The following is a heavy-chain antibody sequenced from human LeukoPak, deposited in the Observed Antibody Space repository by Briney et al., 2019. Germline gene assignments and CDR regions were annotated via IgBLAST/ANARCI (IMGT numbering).Heavy chain of an antibody. V-gene: IGHV6-1*01. J-gene: IGHJ4*02. CDR3: ARNKYGLDF. Sequence: SQTLSLTCAISGDSVSTNNVAWNWIRQSPSRGLEWLGRTYYRAKWSNDYAASVKSRITINADTSKNHFSLQLNSVTPEDTAVYYCARNKYGLDFWGQGTLVIVSP. D-gene: IGHD2-8*01. CDR2: TYYRAKWSN. CDR1: GDSVSTNNVA.